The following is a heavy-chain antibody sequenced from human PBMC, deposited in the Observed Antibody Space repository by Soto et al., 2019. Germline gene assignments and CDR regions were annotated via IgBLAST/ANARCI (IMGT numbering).Heavy chain of an antibody. CDR1: GGTFSSYG. CDR3: AKGRWGVVVTAAILGAVIDY. D-gene: IGHD2-2*01. J-gene: IGHJ4*02. V-gene: IGHV3-30*18. CDR2: ISYGGSNK. Sequence: GGSLRLSCAASGGTFSSYGRHWVRQAPGKGLEWVAVISYGGSNKYYADSVKGRVTISRDNSKNTLYLQMNSLRAEDTAVYYCAKGRWGVVVTAAILGAVIDYWGQGTLVTVSS.